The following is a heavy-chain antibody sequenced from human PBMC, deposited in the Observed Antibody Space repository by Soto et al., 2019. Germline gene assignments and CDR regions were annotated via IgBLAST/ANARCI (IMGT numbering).Heavy chain of an antibody. CDR3: ARSVFP. CDR2: IYYIGST. J-gene: IGHJ5*02. V-gene: IGHV4-31*03. CDR1: GGSSSRGGYY. Sequence: SATLPLTRPVSGGSSSRGGYYWNWIRQHPWKGLEWIGYIYYIGSTYYNPSLKSRVTISLDTSKNQFSLKLSSVTAADTAVYYCARSVFPWGQGTLVTVSS.